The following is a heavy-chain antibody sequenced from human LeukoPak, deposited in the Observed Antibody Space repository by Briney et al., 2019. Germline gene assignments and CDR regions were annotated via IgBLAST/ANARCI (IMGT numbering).Heavy chain of an antibody. J-gene: IGHJ6*02. D-gene: IGHD6-13*01. Sequence: PGESLKISCKGSGYSFTSYWIGWVHQMPGRGLEWMGIVYPGDSDTRYSPSFQGQVTISADKSISTAYLQWSSLKASDTAMYYCAREARRGSWYSPYYGMDVWGQGTTVTVSS. CDR1: GYSFTSYW. V-gene: IGHV5-51*07. CDR2: VYPGDSDT. CDR3: AREARRGSWYSPYYGMDV.